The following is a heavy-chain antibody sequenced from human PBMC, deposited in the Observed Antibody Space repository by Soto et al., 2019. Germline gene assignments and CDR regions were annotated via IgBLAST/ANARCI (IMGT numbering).Heavy chain of an antibody. CDR1: GYTFTSYG. CDR2: INAGNGNT. V-gene: IGHV1-3*01. Sequence: GASVKVSCKASGYTFTSYGIHWVRQAPGQRLEWTGWINAGNGNTKYSEKFQGRVTITRDTSASTAYLELSSLRSEDTAVYYCARDTNDSSDYPHHYYYGMDVWGQGTTVTVSS. D-gene: IGHD3-22*01. J-gene: IGHJ6*02. CDR3: ARDTNDSSDYPHHYYYGMDV.